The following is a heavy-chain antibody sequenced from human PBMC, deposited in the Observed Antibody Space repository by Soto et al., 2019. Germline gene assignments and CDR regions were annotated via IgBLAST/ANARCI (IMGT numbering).Heavy chain of an antibody. J-gene: IGHJ4*02. CDR2: IKSRADGGTI. CDR3: TAHLGEFFPLDY. V-gene: IGHV3-15*01. CDR1: GFSFSNAW. D-gene: IGHD3-16*01. Sequence: EVQLVESGGDFVKPGGSLRVSCAVSGFSFSNAWMSWVRQAPGKGLEWVGRIKSRADGGTIDYTAPVKGRFTISRDDSKNTVFLPMNSLKTEDTAVYYCTAHLGEFFPLDYWGQGTLVTVSS.